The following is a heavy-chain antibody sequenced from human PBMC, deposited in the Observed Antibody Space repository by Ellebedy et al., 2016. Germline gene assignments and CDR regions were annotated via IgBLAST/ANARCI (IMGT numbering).Heavy chain of an antibody. V-gene: IGHV1-18*01. CDR1: GYTFTSYG. CDR3: ARLRSYGDYVY. J-gene: IGHJ4*02. CDR2: ISAYNGNT. Sequence: ASVKVSXXASGYTFTSYGISWVRQAPGQGLEWMGWISAYNGNTNYAQKLQGRVTMTTDTSTSTAYMELRSLRSEDTAVYYCARLRSYGDYVYWGQGTLVTVSS. D-gene: IGHD4-17*01.